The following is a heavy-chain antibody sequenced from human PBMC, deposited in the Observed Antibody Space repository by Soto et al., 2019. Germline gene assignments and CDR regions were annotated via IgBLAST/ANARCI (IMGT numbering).Heavy chain of an antibody. D-gene: IGHD3-3*02. CDR2: IYYSGST. V-gene: IGHV4-59*12. CDR1: GGSISRYY. CDR3: ARSFILAAELNWFDP. Sequence: SETLSLTCTVSGGSISRYYWSWILQRPWKGLEWIGYIYYSGSTNYNPSLKSRVTISVDTSKNQFSLKLSSVTAADTAMYYCARSFILAAELNWFDPWGQGTLVTVSS. J-gene: IGHJ5*02.